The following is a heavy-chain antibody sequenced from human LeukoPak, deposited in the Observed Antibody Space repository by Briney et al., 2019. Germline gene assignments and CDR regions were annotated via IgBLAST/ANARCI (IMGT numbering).Heavy chain of an antibody. CDR2: IIPIFGTA. J-gene: IGHJ5*02. D-gene: IGHD1-26*01. CDR1: GGTFSSYA. V-gene: IGHV1-69*05. CDR3: ARGGLVGAISWFDP. Sequence: ASVKVSCKASGGTFSSYAMSWVRQAPGQGLEWMGGIIPIFGTANYAQKFQGRVTITTDESTSTAYMELSSLRSEDTAVYYCARGGLVGAISWFDPWGQGTLVTVSS.